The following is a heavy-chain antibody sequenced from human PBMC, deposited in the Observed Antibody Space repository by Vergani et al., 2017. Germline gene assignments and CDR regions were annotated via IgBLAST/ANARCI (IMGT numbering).Heavy chain of an antibody. Sequence: EVQLVESGGGLVQPGRSLRLSCAASGFTVSSNYMSWVRQAPGXGLEWVSVIYSGGSTYYADSVKGRFTISRDNSKNTLYLQMNSLRAEDTAVYYCARGYCSSTSCYHAHYYYYMDVWGKGTTVTVSS. D-gene: IGHD2-2*01. J-gene: IGHJ6*03. CDR3: ARGYCSSTSCYHAHYYYYMDV. CDR2: IYSGGST. CDR1: GFTVSSNY. V-gene: IGHV3-53*01.